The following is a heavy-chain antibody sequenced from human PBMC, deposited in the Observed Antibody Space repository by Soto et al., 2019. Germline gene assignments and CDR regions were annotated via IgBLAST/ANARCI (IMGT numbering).Heavy chain of an antibody. D-gene: IGHD3-22*01. V-gene: IGHV1-69*13. CDR1: GGTFSSYA. J-gene: IGHJ3*02. CDR2: IIPIFGTA. Sequence: SVKVSCKASGGTFSSYAISWVRQAPGQGLEWMGGIIPIFGTANYAQKFQGRVTITADESTSTAYMELSSLRSEGTAVYYCARERGYYYDSSGPRAPPNALDIWGQGTMVTVS. CDR3: ARERGYYYDSSGPRAPPNALDI.